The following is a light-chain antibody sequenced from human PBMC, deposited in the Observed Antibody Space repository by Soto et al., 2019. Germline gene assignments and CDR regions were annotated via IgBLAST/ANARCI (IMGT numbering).Light chain of an antibody. CDR1: QAIRSD. CDR2: GAS. J-gene: IGKJ1*01. Sequence: ALPMTQSPSSLSASVGDRVTITCRASQAIRSDLGWYQQKPGKAPKLLIYGASSLQSGVPSRFSGSGSGTDFTLTISSLQPEDFATYYCLQDYNYPRTFGQGTKVEIK. V-gene: IGKV1-6*01. CDR3: LQDYNYPRT.